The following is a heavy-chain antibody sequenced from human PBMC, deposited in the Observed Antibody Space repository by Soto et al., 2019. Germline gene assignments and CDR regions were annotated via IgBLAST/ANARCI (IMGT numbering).Heavy chain of an antibody. CDR1: GFTFSSDA. D-gene: IGHD2-15*01. V-gene: IGHV3-30-3*01. J-gene: IGHJ6*02. CDR3: ARAGCDGGSCYTLVGLRHGMDV. Sequence: QVQLVESGGGVVQPGRSLRLSCAASGFTFSSDAMYWVRQAPGKGLEWVAGISYDGNNKYYADSVKGRFTISRDNSKNTLYLQMNRLRDEDTAVYYCARAGCDGGSCYTLVGLRHGMDVWGQGTTVTVSS. CDR2: ISYDGNNK.